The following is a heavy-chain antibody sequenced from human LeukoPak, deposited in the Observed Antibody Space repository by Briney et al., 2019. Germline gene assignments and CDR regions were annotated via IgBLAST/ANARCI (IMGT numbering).Heavy chain of an antibody. J-gene: IGHJ4*02. D-gene: IGHD3-22*01. CDR2: IYYSGST. Sequence: SETLSLTCTVSGGSISSSSYYWGWIRQPPGKGLEWIGGIYYSGSTYYNPSLKSRVTISVDTSKNQFSLKLSSVTAADTAVYYCARDHGSNYYYDSSGYWAYWGQGTLVTVSS. CDR3: ARDHGSNYYYDSSGYWAY. CDR1: GGSISSSSYY. V-gene: IGHV4-39*07.